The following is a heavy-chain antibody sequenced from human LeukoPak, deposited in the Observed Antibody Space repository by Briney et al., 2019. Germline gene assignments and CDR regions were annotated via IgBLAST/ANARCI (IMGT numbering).Heavy chain of an antibody. CDR2: ISSSSSTI. CDR1: GFTFSSYA. Sequence: AGGSLRLSCAASGFTFSSYAMSWVRQAPGKGLEWVSYISSSSSTIYYADSVKGRFTISRDNAKNSLYLQMNSLRAEDTAVYYCARDDGLGKSGYYDSNWFDPWGQGTLVTVSS. CDR3: ARDDGLGKSGYYDSNWFDP. J-gene: IGHJ5*02. D-gene: IGHD3-22*01. V-gene: IGHV3-48*04.